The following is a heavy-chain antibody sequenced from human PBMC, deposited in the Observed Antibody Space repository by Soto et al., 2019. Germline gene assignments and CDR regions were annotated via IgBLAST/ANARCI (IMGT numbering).Heavy chain of an antibody. V-gene: IGHV3-13*01. CDR3: ARDQGGHCLDY. CDR2: IGTAGDT. CDR1: GFTFSSYD. D-gene: IGHD2-15*01. J-gene: IGHJ4*02. Sequence: EVQLVESGGGLVQPGGSLRLSCAASGFTFSSYDMHWVRQATGKGLEWVSAIGTAGDTYYPGSVKGRFTISRENAKNSLYLQMNSLRAEDTAVYYCARDQGGHCLDYWGQGTLVTVSS.